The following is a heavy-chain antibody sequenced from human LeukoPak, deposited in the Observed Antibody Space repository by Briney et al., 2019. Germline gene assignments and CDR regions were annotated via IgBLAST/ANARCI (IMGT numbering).Heavy chain of an antibody. Sequence: SETLSLTCTVSGGSISSYYWSWIRQPPGKGLEWIGYIYYSGSTNYNPSLKSRVTMSVDTSKNQFSLKLISVTAADTAVYYCTRSSGWFDPWGQGTLVTVSS. CDR1: GGSISSYY. D-gene: IGHD1-26*01. V-gene: IGHV4-59*01. CDR3: TRSSGWFDP. J-gene: IGHJ5*02. CDR2: IYYSGST.